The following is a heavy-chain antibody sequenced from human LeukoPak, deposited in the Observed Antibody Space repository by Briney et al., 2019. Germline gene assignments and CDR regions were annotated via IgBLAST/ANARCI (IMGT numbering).Heavy chain of an antibody. Sequence: GGSLRLSCAASGFTFDDYAMHWVRQAPGKGLEWVSGISWNSGSIGYADSVKGRFTISRDNAKNSLYLQMNSLRAEDTALYYCAKGPFYDSSGKNHPFDYWGQGTLVTVSS. CDR3: AKGPFYDSSGKNHPFDY. CDR2: ISWNSGSI. V-gene: IGHV3-9*01. CDR1: GFTFDDYA. J-gene: IGHJ4*02. D-gene: IGHD3-22*01.